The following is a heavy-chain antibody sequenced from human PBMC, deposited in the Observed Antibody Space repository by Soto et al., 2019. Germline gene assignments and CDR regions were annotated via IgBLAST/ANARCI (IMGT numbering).Heavy chain of an antibody. D-gene: IGHD3-16*01. CDR1: GGSISSSSYY. CDR2: IYYSGST. Sequence: PSETLSLTCTVSGGSISSSSYYWGWIRQPPGKGLEWIGSIYYSGSTYYNPSLKSRVTISVDTSKNQFSLKLSSVTAADTAVYYCARHLGVYRQNWFDPWGQGTLVTV. V-gene: IGHV4-39*01. J-gene: IGHJ5*02. CDR3: ARHLGVYRQNWFDP.